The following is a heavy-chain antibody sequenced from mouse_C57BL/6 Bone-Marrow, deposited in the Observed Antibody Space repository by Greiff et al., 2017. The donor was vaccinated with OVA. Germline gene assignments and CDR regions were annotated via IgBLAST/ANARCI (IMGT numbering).Heavy chain of an antibody. CDR1: GYAFTNYL. CDR2: INPGSGGT. V-gene: IGHV1-54*01. D-gene: IGHD2-12*01. Sequence: QVHVKQSGAELVRPGTSVKVSCKASGYAFTNYLIEWVKQRPGQGLEWIGVINPGSGGTNYNEKFKGKATLTADKSSSTAYMQLSSLTSEDSAVYVCARSGYSLYYAMDYWGQGTSVTVSS. CDR3: ARSGYSLYYAMDY. J-gene: IGHJ4*01.